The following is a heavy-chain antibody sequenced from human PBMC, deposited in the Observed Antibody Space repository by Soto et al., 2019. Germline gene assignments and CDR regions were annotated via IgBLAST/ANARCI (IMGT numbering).Heavy chain of an antibody. Sequence: SETLSLTCTVSGGAISSGGYYWSWIRQYPGKGLEWIGYMYYTGRSYYNPSLKSRVTISIDTSKSQFSLKLNSVTAADTAMYSCARTGGYCSGGACYPHYLDYWAQGTLVTVSS. CDR2: MYYTGRS. V-gene: IGHV4-31*03. D-gene: IGHD2-15*01. J-gene: IGHJ4*02. CDR1: GGAISSGGYY. CDR3: ARTGGYCSGGACYPHYLDY.